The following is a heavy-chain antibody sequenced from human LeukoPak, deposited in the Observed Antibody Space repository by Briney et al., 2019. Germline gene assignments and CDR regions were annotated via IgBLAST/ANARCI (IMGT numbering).Heavy chain of an antibody. Sequence: GGSLRLSCAASGFTFSSYWMSWVRQAPGKGLEWVANIKQDGSEKYYVDSVKGRFTIYRDNAKNSLYLQMNSLRAEDTAVYYCARVGSSGWLYYYYYYYMDVWGKGTTVTVSS. CDR2: IKQDGSEK. CDR1: GFTFSSYW. V-gene: IGHV3-7*01. J-gene: IGHJ6*03. CDR3: ARVGSSGWLYYYYYYYMDV. D-gene: IGHD6-19*01.